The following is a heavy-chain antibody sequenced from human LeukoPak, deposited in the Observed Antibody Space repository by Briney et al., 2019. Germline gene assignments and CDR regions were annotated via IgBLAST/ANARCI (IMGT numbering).Heavy chain of an antibody. CDR2: MNPNSGNT. J-gene: IGHJ5*02. D-gene: IGHD3-10*02. CDR3: ATEVNVAYYNVPGNDYRGIDP. V-gene: IGHV1-8*03. Sequence: ASVKVSCKASGYTFTNHDINWVRQATGQGLEWMGWMNPNSGNTGYAQKFQGRVTITRNTSISTAYMELSSLRSDDTAVYYCATEVNVAYYNVPGNDYRGIDPWGPGTLVTVSS. CDR1: GYTFTNHD.